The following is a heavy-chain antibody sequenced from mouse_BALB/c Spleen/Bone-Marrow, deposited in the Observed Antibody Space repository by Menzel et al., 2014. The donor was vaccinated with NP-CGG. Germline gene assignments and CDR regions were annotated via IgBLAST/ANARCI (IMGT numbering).Heavy chain of an antibody. Sequence: QVQLQQSGPQLVRPGASVKISCKASGYSFTSYWMHWVKQRPGQGLEWIGMIDPSDSETRLNQKFKDKVTLTVDKSSSTAYMQLSSPTSEDSAVYYCASPSDGNPFAYWGQGTLVTVSA. V-gene: IGHV1S127*01. J-gene: IGHJ3*01. D-gene: IGHD2-1*01. CDR3: ASPSDGNPFAY. CDR1: GYSFTSYW. CDR2: IDPSDSET.